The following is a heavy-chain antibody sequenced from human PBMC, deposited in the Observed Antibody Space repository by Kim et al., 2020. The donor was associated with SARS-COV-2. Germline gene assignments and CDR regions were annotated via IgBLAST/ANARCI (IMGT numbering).Heavy chain of an antibody. V-gene: IGHV3-30-3*01. CDR1: GFIFSGRP. CDR3: GREEGSSGHAGNFDP. Sequence: GGSLRLSCTTSGFIFSGRPMHWLRQTPGKGLEWVAGISSEGVAKHYTDSVRGRFTIARDNSKNTVFLQMSGLRSEDTAVYFCGREEGSSGHAGNFDPWGPGTLVTVSS. J-gene: IGHJ5*02. CDR2: ISSEGVAK. D-gene: IGHD3-22*01.